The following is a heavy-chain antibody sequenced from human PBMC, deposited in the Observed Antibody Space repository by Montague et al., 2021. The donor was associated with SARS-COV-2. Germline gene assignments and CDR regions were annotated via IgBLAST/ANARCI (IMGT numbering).Heavy chain of an antibody. CDR3: ARSHDYRGNDYFDS. Sequence: SETLSLTCAVYGGSLSGFYWTWIRQAPGKGLEWVGDITHGGSTSYSPSLKSRLTISLDTSKNQFSLKVDSVTAADTATYYCARSHDYRGNDYFDSWGQGALVTVSS. D-gene: IGHD4-23*01. CDR2: ITHGGST. V-gene: IGHV4-34*01. J-gene: IGHJ4*02. CDR1: GGSLSGFY.